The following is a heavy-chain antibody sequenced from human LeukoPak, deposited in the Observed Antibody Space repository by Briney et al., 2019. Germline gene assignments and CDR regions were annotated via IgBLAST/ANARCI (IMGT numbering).Heavy chain of an antibody. CDR1: GFTFSSYS. D-gene: IGHD2-2*01. CDR3: ARGVVSSTSLFDP. V-gene: IGHV3-21*01. J-gene: IGHJ5*02. CDR2: ISSSSSYI. Sequence: KSGGSLRLSCAASGFTFSSYSMNWVRQAPGKGLEWVSSISSSSSYIYYADSVKGRFTISRDNAKNSLYLQMNSLRAEDTAVYYCARGVVSSTSLFDPWGQGTLVTVSS.